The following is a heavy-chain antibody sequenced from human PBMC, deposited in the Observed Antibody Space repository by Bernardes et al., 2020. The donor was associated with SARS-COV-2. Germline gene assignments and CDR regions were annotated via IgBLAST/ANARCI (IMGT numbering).Heavy chain of an antibody. J-gene: IGHJ4*02. V-gene: IGHV3-11*01. Sequence: GGSLRLSRVVSGFTLSDDHINWIRQAPGKGLEWISYITRNGDSIVYSDSVKGRFIISRDNAENSVYLQMNSLRADDTAVYYCLRDGGHRRFQFWGQGTLVTVSS. CDR3: LRDGGHRRFQF. D-gene: IGHD3-16*01. CDR2: ITRNGDSI. CDR1: GFTLSDDH.